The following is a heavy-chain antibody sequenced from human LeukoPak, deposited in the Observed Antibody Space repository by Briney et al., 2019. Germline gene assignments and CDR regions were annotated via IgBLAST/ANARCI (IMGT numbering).Heavy chain of an antibody. D-gene: IGHD3-10*01. Sequence: GGSLRLSCVASGLTFSSYWMHWVRQVPGKGLLWVSHINPDGSTTSYADSVKGRFTISRDNAKNTLYLQMNSLRADDTALYYCARQFGSGSSYWGQGTLVTVSS. CDR2: INPDGSTT. V-gene: IGHV3-74*01. CDR3: ARQFGSGSSY. CDR1: GLTFSSYW. J-gene: IGHJ4*02.